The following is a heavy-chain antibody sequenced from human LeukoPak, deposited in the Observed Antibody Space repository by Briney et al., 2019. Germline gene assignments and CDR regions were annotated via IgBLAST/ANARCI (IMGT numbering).Heavy chain of an antibody. CDR3: ARAIRLEWFPEYYFDY. Sequence: SQTLSFTCAISGDSVSSNSAAWNWIRQSPSRGLEWLGRTYYRSKWYNDYAVSVKSRITINPDTSKNQFSLKLSSVTAADTAVYYCARAIRLEWFPEYYFDYWGQGTLVTVSS. CDR1: GDSVSSNSAA. J-gene: IGHJ4*02. D-gene: IGHD3-3*01. V-gene: IGHV6-1*01. CDR2: TYYRSKWYN.